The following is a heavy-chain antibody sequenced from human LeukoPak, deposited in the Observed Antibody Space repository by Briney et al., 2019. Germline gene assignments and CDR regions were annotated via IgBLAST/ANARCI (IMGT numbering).Heavy chain of an antibody. CDR3: AKDAYGGATFFYYMDV. J-gene: IGHJ6*03. CDR2: ISWHSGRI. V-gene: IGHV3-9*01. Sequence: GGSLRLSCAASGFTFDDYAMHWVRQAPGKGLEWVSGISWHSGRIAYADSVRGRFTISIDNAKNSLSLQMNSLRDEDTAVYYCAKDAYGGATFFYYMDVWGKGTTVTVSS. CDR1: GFTFDDYA. D-gene: IGHD2/OR15-2a*01.